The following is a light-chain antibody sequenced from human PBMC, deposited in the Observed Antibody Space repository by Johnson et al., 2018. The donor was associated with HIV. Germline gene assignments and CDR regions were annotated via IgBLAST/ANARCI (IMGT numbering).Light chain of an antibody. CDR2: ENH. Sequence: QAVLTQPPSLSAAPGQRVTISCSGSSSNIGNNYVSWYQQLPGTAPRLLVYENHRRPSGIPDRFSGSKSGTSATLDITGLQTGDEADYYCGTWDSSLRVGFFRTGTKVTVL. V-gene: IGLV1-51*02. CDR1: SSNIGNNY. J-gene: IGLJ1*01. CDR3: GTWDSSLRVGF.